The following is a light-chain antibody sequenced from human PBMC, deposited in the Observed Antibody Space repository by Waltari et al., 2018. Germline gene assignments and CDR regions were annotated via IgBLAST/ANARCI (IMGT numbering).Light chain of an antibody. J-gene: IGKJ1*01. CDR2: AAS. V-gene: IGKV1-39*01. Sequence: DIQMTQSPSSLSASLGDRVAIACRASQTMTNNLNWYQQKPGKAPKLLIYAASSLQRGVPSRFSGSGSGTHFTLTISSLQPEDFATYYCQQSYTTPWTFGQGTTVEIK. CDR1: QTMTNN. CDR3: QQSYTTPWT.